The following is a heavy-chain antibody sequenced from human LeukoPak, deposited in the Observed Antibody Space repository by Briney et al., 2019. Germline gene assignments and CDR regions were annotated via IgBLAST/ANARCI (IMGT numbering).Heavy chain of an antibody. CDR2: IYYSGST. D-gene: IGHD4-23*01. J-gene: IGHJ4*02. Sequence: SETLSLTCTVSGGSISSSSYYWSWIRQPPGKGLEGIGSIYYSGSTYYNPSLKSRVTISVDTSKNQFSLKLSSVSAADTAVYYCARIAEDDYGGNSEDYWGQGTLVTVSS. CDR1: GGSISSSSYY. CDR3: ARIAEDDYGGNSEDY. V-gene: IGHV4-39*01.